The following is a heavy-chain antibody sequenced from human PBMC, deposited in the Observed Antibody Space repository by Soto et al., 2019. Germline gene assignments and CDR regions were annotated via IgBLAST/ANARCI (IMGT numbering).Heavy chain of an antibody. J-gene: IGHJ4*02. CDR1: GGTFSSFT. Sequence: SVKVSCKASGGTFSSFTISWVRQAPGQGLEWMGRIIPILGIANYAQKFQGRVTITADKSTSTAYMELSSLRSEDTAVYYCARDGQDANTVTADYWGQGTLVTVS. V-gene: IGHV1-69*04. CDR2: IIPILGIA. CDR3: ARDGQDANTVTADY. D-gene: IGHD4-17*01.